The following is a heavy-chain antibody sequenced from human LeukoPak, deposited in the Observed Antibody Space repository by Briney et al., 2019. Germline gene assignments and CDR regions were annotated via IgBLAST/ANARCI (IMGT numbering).Heavy chain of an antibody. CDR1: GYTFTGYY. CDR3: ARGNIVVVPPANWFDP. D-gene: IGHD2-2*01. V-gene: IGHV1-2*02. Sequence: ASVKVSCKASGYTFTGYYMHWVRQAPGQGLEWMGWINPNSGGTNYAQKFQGRVTMTRDTSTSTVYMELSSLRSEDTAVYYCARGNIVVVPPANWFDPWGQGTLVTVSS. CDR2: INPNSGGT. J-gene: IGHJ5*02.